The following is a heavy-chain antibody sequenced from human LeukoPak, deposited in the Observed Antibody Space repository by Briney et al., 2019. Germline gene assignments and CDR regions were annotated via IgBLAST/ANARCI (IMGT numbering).Heavy chain of an antibody. Sequence: SETLSLTCTVSGGSISYYYWSWIRQSPGKGLEWIGYIYYSGTTNYNPSLKSRVTISVDTSKNQFSLQLRSVTAADTAVYYCAREDPQTTVPEGMDVWGQGSTVTVSS. D-gene: IGHD4-17*01. CDR3: AREDPQTTVPEGMDV. CDR2: IYYSGTT. V-gene: IGHV4-59*01. J-gene: IGHJ6*02. CDR1: GGSISYYY.